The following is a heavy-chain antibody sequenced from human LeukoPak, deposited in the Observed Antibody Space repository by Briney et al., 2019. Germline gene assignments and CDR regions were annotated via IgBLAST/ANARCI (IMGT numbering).Heavy chain of an antibody. J-gene: IGHJ4*02. Sequence: GGSLSLSCAASGFTFDDYAMNWVRHAPGKGLDWVSGISWNSGSIGYADSVKGRFTISRDNAKNSLYLQMNSLRAEDTALYYCAKDTGDGYNLAPFDYWGQGTLVTVSS. CDR1: GFTFDDYA. CDR2: ISWNSGSI. CDR3: AKDTGDGYNLAPFDY. D-gene: IGHD5-24*01. V-gene: IGHV3-9*01.